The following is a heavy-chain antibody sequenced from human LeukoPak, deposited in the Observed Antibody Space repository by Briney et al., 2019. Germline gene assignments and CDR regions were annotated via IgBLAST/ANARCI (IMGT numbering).Heavy chain of an antibody. CDR3: AREEWLSRNKLFDY. D-gene: IGHD6-19*01. Sequence: ASVNVSCKASGYTFTGYFMHWVRQAPGQGLEWMGRINPNSGGTNYAQKFQGGVTMTRDTSISTAYMELSRLRSDDTAVYYCAREEWLSRNKLFDYWGQGTLVTVSS. V-gene: IGHV1-2*06. J-gene: IGHJ4*02. CDR2: INPNSGGT. CDR1: GYTFTGYF.